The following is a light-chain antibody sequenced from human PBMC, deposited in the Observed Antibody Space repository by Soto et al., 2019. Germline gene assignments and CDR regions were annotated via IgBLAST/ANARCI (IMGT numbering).Light chain of an antibody. J-gene: IGKJ1*01. V-gene: IGKV3-20*01. CDR1: QSVNSTS. CDR2: GAS. CDR3: QRYYDSLWT. Sequence: EIVLTQSPGTLSLSPGERATLSCRASQSVNSTSLAWYQQKPCQAPRLLIHGASSRATGIPDRFSGSGSGTDFTLTISRLEPEDFAVYFCQRYYDSLWTFGQGTKVEIK.